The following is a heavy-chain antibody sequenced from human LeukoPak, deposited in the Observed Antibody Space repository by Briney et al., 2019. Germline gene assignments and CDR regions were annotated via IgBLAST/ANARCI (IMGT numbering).Heavy chain of an antibody. CDR2: INPNSGGT. J-gene: IGHJ4*02. CDR1: GYTFTGYY. V-gene: IGHV1-2*02. Sequence: ASVKVSCKASGYTFTGYYMHWVRQAPGQGLEWMGWINPNSGGTNYARKFQGRVTMTRDTSISTAYMELSRLRSDDTAVYYCARGGYRMIVVVMSLAFDYWGQGTLVTVSS. CDR3: ARGGYRMIVVVMSLAFDY. D-gene: IGHD3-22*01.